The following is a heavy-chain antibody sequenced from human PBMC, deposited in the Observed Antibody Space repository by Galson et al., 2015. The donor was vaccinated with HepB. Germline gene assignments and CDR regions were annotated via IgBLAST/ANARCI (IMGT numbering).Heavy chain of an antibody. CDR3: GRDLSGGYSIDY. J-gene: IGHJ4*02. CDR2: TRNKANSYTT. V-gene: IGHV3-72*01. CDR1: GLIFSDHY. D-gene: IGHD6-25*01. Sequence: SLRLSCAASGLIFSDHYMDWVRQAPGKGLEWVGRTRNKANSYTTEYAASAKGRFTISRDESKNSLYLQMNSLRAEDTAVYYCGRDLSGGYSIDYWGQGTLVIVSS.